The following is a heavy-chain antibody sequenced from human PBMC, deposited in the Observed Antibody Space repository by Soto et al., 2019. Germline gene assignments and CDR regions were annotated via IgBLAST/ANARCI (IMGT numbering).Heavy chain of an antibody. D-gene: IGHD5-18*01. J-gene: IGHJ1*01. CDR1: GYTLTELS. CDR2: FDPEDGET. Sequence: GASVKVSCKVSGYTLTELSMHWVRQAPGKGLEWMGGFDPEDGETIYAQKFQGRVTMTEDTSTDTAYMELSSLRSEDTAVYYCATEDRLLYSYGPLAEYFQHWGQGTLVTVSS. CDR3: ATEDRLLYSYGPLAEYFQH. V-gene: IGHV1-24*01.